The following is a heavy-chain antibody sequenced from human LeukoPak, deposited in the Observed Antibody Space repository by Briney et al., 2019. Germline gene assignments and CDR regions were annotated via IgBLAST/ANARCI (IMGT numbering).Heavy chain of an antibody. D-gene: IGHD2-21*02. CDR1: GFTFSSYE. CDR3: ARRHIVVVTAEHGMDV. CDR2: ISSSGSTI. Sequence: GGSLRLSCAASGFTFSSYEMNWVRQAPGKGLEWVSYISSSGSTIYYADSVKGRFTISRDNAKNSLYLKMNSLRAEDTAVYYCARRHIVVVTAEHGMDVWGQGTTVTVSS. V-gene: IGHV3-48*03. J-gene: IGHJ6*02.